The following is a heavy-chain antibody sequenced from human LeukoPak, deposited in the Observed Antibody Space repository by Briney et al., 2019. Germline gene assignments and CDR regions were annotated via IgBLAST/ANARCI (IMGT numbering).Heavy chain of an antibody. CDR3: AKDSSGRSSRFLNWFDP. CDR2: IPYDGSNK. Sequence: GGSLRLSCAASGFTFSSYGMHWVRQAPGKGLEWVAFIPYDGSNKYYADSVKGRFTISRDNSKNTLYLQMNIMRAEDTAVYYCAKDSSGRSSRFLNWFDPWGQGTLVTVSS. V-gene: IGHV3-30*02. CDR1: GFTFSSYG. D-gene: IGHD6-25*01. J-gene: IGHJ5*02.